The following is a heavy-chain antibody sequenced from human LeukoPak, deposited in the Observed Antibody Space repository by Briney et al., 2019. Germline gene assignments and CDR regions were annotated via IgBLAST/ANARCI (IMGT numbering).Heavy chain of an antibody. V-gene: IGHV3-7*01. CDR2: IKQDGSEK. J-gene: IGHJ3*02. D-gene: IGHD5-18*01. Sequence: QPGGSLRLSCAASGFTFSSYWMSWVRQAPGKGLEWVANIKQDGSEKYYVDSVKGRFTISRDNAKNSLYLQMNSLRAEDTAVYYSAREVRGSYGPQAFDIWGQGTIVTVSS. CDR1: GFTFSSYW. CDR3: AREVRGSYGPQAFDI.